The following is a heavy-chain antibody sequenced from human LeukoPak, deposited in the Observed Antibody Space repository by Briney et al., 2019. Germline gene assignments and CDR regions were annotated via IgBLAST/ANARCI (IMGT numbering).Heavy chain of an antibody. V-gene: IGHV3-74*01. CDR3: ARPHSSGPYFDY. CDR2: INSDGSST. Sequence: GGSLRLSCAASGYTFSSYWMHRVRQAPGKGLVWASRINSDGSSTSYADSVKGRFTISRDNAKNTLYLQMNSLRAEDTAVYYCARPHSSGPYFDYWGQGTLVTVSS. CDR1: GYTFSSYW. D-gene: IGHD6-19*01. J-gene: IGHJ4*02.